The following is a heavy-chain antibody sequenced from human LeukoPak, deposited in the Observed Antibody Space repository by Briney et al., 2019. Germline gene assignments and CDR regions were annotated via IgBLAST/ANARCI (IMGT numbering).Heavy chain of an antibody. Sequence: GGSLRLSCAASGFTVSRNYMSWVRQAPGKGLEWVSVISSGDTTYYADSVKGRFTISRDNSKNTLYLQMSSLRAEDTAVYYCVKDGSGSYYTYYFDYWGQGTLVTVSS. CDR2: ISSGDTT. CDR1: GFTVSRNY. V-gene: IGHV3-66*01. J-gene: IGHJ4*02. CDR3: VKDGSGSYYTYYFDY. D-gene: IGHD3-10*01.